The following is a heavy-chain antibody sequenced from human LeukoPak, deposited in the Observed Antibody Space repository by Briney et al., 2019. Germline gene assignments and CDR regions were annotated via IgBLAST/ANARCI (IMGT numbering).Heavy chain of an antibody. V-gene: IGHV4-59*01. CDR1: DASITSNY. Sequence: SETLSLTCSVSDASITSNYWGWIRQTPGKTLEWIAYIHHSVTSNYNPSLRSRATISINTSQNKFSLNLYSVTAADTAVYHCARWGDGTGYKAFDIWGQGTMVTVSS. CDR2: IHHSVTS. D-gene: IGHD3-9*01. CDR3: ARWGDGTGYKAFDI. J-gene: IGHJ3*02.